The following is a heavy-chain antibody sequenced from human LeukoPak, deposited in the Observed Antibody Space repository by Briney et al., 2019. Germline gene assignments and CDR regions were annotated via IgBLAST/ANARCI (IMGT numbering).Heavy chain of an antibody. CDR2: ISYDGSKK. D-gene: IGHD1-26*01. CDR1: GFTFSNYA. J-gene: IGHJ4*02. CDR3: AKDQGGATEK. V-gene: IGHV3-30*04. Sequence: GGSLRLSCAASGFTFSNYAMHWVRQAPGKGLEWVAVISYDGSKKDYADSVKGRFTISRDNSKNTLYLQMNSLRAEDTAVYYCAKDQGGATEKWGQGTLVTVSS.